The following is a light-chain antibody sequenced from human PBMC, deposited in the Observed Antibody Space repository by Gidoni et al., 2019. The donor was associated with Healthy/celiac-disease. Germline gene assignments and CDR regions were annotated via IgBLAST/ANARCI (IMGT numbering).Light chain of an antibody. V-gene: IGKV3-15*01. CDR1: QSVSSN. J-gene: IGKJ1*01. CDR3: QQYNNWPPWT. Sequence: EIVMTQSHATLSVSPGEIATRSSRASQSVSSNLAWYQQKPGEAPRLLIYGASTRATSIPARFSGSGSWTEFTLTISSLQSEDFAVYYCQQYNNWPPWTFGQGTKVEIK. CDR2: GAS.